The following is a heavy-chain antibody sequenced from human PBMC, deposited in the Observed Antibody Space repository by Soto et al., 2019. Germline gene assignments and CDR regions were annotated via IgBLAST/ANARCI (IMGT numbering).Heavy chain of an antibody. J-gene: IGHJ6*02. CDR1: GGSVSSGSYY. D-gene: IGHD3-3*01. Sequence: PSETLSLTCTVSGGSVSSGSYYWSWIRQPPGKGLEWIGYIYYSGSTNYNPSLKSRVTISVDTSKNQFSLKLSSVTAADTAVYYCASSGAHGVFWSGYYDSPSPDRGKYYYYGMDVWGQGTTVTVSS. CDR3: ASSGAHGVFWSGYYDSPSPDRGKYYYYGMDV. V-gene: IGHV4-61*01. CDR2: IYYSGST.